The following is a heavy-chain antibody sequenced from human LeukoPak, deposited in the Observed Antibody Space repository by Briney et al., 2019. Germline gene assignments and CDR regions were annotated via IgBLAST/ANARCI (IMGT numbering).Heavy chain of an antibody. CDR3: ARDEGSSYPFDY. CDR1: GGSISSTSYY. J-gene: IGHJ4*02. V-gene: IGHV4-39*07. D-gene: IGHD2-2*01. CDR2: IYYSGST. Sequence: PSETLSLTCIVSGGSISSTSYYWGWIRQPPGKGLEWIGSIYYSGSTYYNPSLKSRVTISVDTSKNQFSLNLSSVTAADTAVYFCARDEGSSYPFDYWGQGTLVTVSS.